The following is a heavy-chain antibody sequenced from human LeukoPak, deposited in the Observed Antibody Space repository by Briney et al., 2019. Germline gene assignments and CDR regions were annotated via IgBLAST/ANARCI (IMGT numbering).Heavy chain of an antibody. CDR2: ISSSSSYI. CDR1: GFTFSSYS. V-gene: IGHV3-21*01. J-gene: IGHJ4*02. CDR3: ARASRPYYYGSGSDPMY. D-gene: IGHD3-10*01. Sequence: PGGSLRLSCAASGFTFSSYSMNWVRQAPGKGLEWVSSISSSSSYIYYADSVKGRFTISRDNAKNSLYLQMNSLRAEDTAVYYCARASRPYYYGSGSDPMYWGQGTLVTVSS.